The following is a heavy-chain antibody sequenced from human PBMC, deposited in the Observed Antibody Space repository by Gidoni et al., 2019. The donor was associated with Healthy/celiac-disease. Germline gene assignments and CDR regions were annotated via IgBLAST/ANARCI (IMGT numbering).Heavy chain of an antibody. J-gene: IGHJ6*03. CDR1: GFTFSSYA. CDR3: AKSGLGYYYYYMDV. D-gene: IGHD3-16*01. V-gene: IGHV3-23*01. Sequence: EVQLLESGGGLVQPGVSLRLSCAASGFTFSSYAMSWVRQATGKGLEWVSAISGSGGSTYYADSVKGRFTISRDNSKNTLYLQMNSLRAEDTAVYYCAKSGLGYYYYYMDVWGKGTTVTVSS. CDR2: ISGSGGST.